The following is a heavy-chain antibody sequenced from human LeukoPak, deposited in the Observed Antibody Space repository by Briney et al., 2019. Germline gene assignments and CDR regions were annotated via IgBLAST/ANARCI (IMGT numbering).Heavy chain of an antibody. J-gene: IGHJ6*02. CDR2: ISWNSGSI. CDR3: ANLWGCSGGSCPLYGMDV. D-gene: IGHD2-15*01. Sequence: GGSLRLSCAASGFTFDDYAMPWVRQAPGKGLEWVSGISWNSGSIGYADSVKGRFTISRDNAKNSLYLQMNSLRAEDTALYYCANLWGCSGGSCPLYGMDVWGQGTTVTVSS. V-gene: IGHV3-9*01. CDR1: GFTFDDYA.